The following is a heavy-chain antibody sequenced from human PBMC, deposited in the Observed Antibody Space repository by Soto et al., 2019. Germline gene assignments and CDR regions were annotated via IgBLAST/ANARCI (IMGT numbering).Heavy chain of an antibody. J-gene: IGHJ4*02. V-gene: IGHV4-39*01. CDR3: VSKRNKVTNQAYFDY. Sequence: ASSTXSLTGTVSVCSVTSSSYYLWWIRQSPGKVLEWIGSVYYRGRSYSKSSVKSRVTISVDTSKNRFSLSLNSVTASDTAVYLCVSKRNKVTNQAYFDYWGQGAMVNVS. CDR2: VYYRGRS. D-gene: IGHD2-21*02. CDR1: VCSVTSSSYY.